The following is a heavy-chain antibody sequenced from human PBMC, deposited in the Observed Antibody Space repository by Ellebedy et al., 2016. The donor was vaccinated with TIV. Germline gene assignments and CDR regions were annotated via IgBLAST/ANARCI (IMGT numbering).Heavy chain of an antibody. CDR1: GFTFSSYG. Sequence: GGSLRLXXAASGFTFSSYGMHWVRQAPGKGLEWVAVIWYDGSNKYYADSVKGRFTISRDNSKNTLYLQMNSLRAEDTAVYYCARDRDYGRYYYYGMDVWGQGTTVTVSS. J-gene: IGHJ6*02. D-gene: IGHD4-17*01. CDR2: IWYDGSNK. V-gene: IGHV3-33*01. CDR3: ARDRDYGRYYYYGMDV.